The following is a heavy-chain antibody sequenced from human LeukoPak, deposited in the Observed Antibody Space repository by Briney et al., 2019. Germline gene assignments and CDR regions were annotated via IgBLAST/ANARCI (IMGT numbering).Heavy chain of an antibody. J-gene: IGHJ6*02. CDR1: GFTFSRYA. Sequence: PGGSLRLSCAASGFTFSRYAMHWVRQAPGKGLQFVSAISTSGGSTSYANSVRGRFTISRDNSKNTLHLQMGSLRAEDMAVYYCARDDGGYGSGSHYYFYSMDVWGQGTTVTVSS. CDR2: ISTSGGST. V-gene: IGHV3-64*01. CDR3: ARDDGGYGSGSHYYFYSMDV. D-gene: IGHD3-10*01.